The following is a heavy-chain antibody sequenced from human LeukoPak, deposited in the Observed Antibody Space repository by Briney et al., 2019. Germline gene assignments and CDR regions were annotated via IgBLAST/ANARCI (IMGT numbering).Heavy chain of an antibody. Sequence: GGFLRLSCAASGFTFSTYAMSWVRQVPGKGLEWVSAIDAGGGGTHYADSVKGRFTFSRDDSKDTLYLQMNSLRAEDTAVYYCARPRIAVAGTRYFDPWGQGTLVTVSS. CDR2: IDAGGGGT. D-gene: IGHD6-19*01. CDR3: ARPRIAVAGTRYFDP. J-gene: IGHJ5*02. V-gene: IGHV3-23*01. CDR1: GFTFSTYA.